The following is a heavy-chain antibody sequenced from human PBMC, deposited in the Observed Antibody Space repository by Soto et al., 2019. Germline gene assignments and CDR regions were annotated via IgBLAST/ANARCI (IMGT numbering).Heavy chain of an antibody. CDR2: IYYTGST. V-gene: IGHV4-31*03. J-gene: IGHJ4*02. Sequence: QVQLQESGPGLVKPSQTLSLTCTVSGASIGTGAYYWSWIRQHPGKGLEYIGYIYYTGSTYYNPSVRSRITVAVDTSKNQFSLACTSVTAADTAVYYCARSSLTSDYYFDSWGQGILVTVSS. D-gene: IGHD2-15*01. CDR1: GASIGTGAYY. CDR3: ARSSLTSDYYFDS.